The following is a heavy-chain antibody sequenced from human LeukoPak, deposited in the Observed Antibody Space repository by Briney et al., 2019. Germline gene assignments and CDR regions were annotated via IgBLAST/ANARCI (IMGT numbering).Heavy chain of an antibody. Sequence: ASAKVSCKASGYTFTGYYIHWVRQAPGQGLEWMGWINPNSGGTNYAQKFQGRVTMTRDTSISTAYVEVSRLRSDDTAVYYCARALRSGSYYEVDYWGQGTLVTVSS. CDR3: ARALRSGSYYEVDY. J-gene: IGHJ4*02. CDR1: GYTFTGYY. CDR2: INPNSGGT. D-gene: IGHD1-26*01. V-gene: IGHV1-2*02.